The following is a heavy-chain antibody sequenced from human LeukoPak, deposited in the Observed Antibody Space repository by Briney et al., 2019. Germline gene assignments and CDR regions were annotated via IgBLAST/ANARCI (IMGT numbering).Heavy chain of an antibody. Sequence: PGGSLRLSCAASGFTFSSYNMKWVRQAPGKGLEWVSSISSRSSYIFYADSVKGRFTISRDNAKKSLYLQMNSLRAEDTAVYYCASGVNCFDYWGQGTLVTVCS. CDR1: GFTFSSYN. J-gene: IGHJ4*02. CDR3: ASGVNCFDY. V-gene: IGHV3-21*01. CDR2: ISSRSSYI. D-gene: IGHD3-3*01.